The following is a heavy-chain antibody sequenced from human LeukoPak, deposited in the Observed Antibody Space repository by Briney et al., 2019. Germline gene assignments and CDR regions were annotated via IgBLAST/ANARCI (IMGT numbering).Heavy chain of an antibody. D-gene: IGHD6-13*01. Sequence: PGGSLRLSCATSGFTFNNYNMNWVRQAPGRALEWVSSITSSGTYIFYADSVKGRFTISRDNAKNSLYLQMNSLGPEDTAVYYCAKDATAVVGTVYMDVWGKGTTVTISS. CDR3: AKDATAVVGTVYMDV. CDR1: GFTFNNYN. J-gene: IGHJ6*03. CDR2: ITSSGTYI. V-gene: IGHV3-21*01.